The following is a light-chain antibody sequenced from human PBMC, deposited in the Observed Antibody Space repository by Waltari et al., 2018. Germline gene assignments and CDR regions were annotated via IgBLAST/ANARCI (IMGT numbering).Light chain of an antibody. CDR1: QSVSSK. CDR3: QQHNSWPRT. Sequence: EIVMTQSPATLSVSPGERATLSCRASQSVSSKLAWYQQKPGQAPRLLIYGASSRATGIPARFSGSGFGTEFTLTISGLQSEDFAVYYCQQHNSWPRTFGQGTKVEI. CDR2: GAS. J-gene: IGKJ1*01. V-gene: IGKV3-15*01.